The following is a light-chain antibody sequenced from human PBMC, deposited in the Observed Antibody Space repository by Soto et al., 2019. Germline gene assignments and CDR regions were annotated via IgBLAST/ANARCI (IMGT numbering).Light chain of an antibody. CDR3: QHYNSYSEA. CDR2: AAS. Sequence: DILMTHAPSSLSASVRERVMSTCLASQSISTYLNWYQQKPGKPPKLLIYAASSLQSGVPSRFSGSGSGTEFTLTISSLQPDDFATYYCQHYNSYSEAFGQGTKVDIK. CDR1: QSISTY. V-gene: IGKV1-5*01. J-gene: IGKJ1*01.